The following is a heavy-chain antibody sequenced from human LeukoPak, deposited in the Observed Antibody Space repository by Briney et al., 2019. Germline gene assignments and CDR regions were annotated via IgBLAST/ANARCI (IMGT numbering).Heavy chain of an antibody. CDR1: GFIFGSCC. V-gene: IGHV3-7*01. Sequence: PGGPLSLSCAASGFIFGSCCMSWVRQPPGQGLERAGNIKQDGSENYYMDSVKGRFTISRDNAQNSLYLQMNSLRAEDTAVYYCATDILTGYFRNYYYYMDVWGKGTTVTVSS. CDR3: ATDILTGYFRNYYYYMDV. D-gene: IGHD3-9*01. CDR2: IKQDGSEN. J-gene: IGHJ6*03.